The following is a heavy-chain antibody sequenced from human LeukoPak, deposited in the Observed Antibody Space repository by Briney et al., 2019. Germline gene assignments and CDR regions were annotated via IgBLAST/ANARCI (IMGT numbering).Heavy chain of an antibody. Sequence: SQTLSLTRTVSGGSISGGDYYWSWIRQPPGKGLEWIGYIYYSGSTYYNPSLKSRVTISVDTSKNQFSLKLSSVTAADTAVYYCARGKWEEYSYGLYYFEYWGQGTLVTVSS. J-gene: IGHJ4*02. CDR3: ARGKWEEYSYGLYYFEY. V-gene: IGHV4-30-4*01. CDR1: GGSISGGDYY. CDR2: IYYSGST. D-gene: IGHD5-18*01.